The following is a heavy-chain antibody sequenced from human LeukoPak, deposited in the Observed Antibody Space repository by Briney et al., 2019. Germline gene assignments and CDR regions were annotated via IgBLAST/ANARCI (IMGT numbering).Heavy chain of an antibody. CDR1: GGSLSGYY. Sequence: SETLSLTCAVYGGSLSGYYWSWIRQSPGKGLEWIGEVNHSGGTNYNPSLKSRVTISRDTSKNQFSLSLSSVTAADMAVYYCGRHGGNYDFWSGSPPKYIDHWGQGTLVTVSS. D-gene: IGHD3-3*01. J-gene: IGHJ4*02. V-gene: IGHV4-34*01. CDR2: VNHSGGT. CDR3: GRHGGNYDFWSGSPPKYIDH.